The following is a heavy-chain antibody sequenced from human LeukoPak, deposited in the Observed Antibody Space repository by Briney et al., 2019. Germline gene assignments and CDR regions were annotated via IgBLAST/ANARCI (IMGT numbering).Heavy chain of an antibody. Sequence: ASVKVSCKASGYTFTGYYMHWVRQAPGQGLEWMGWINPNSGGTNYAQKFQGRVTITADKSTSTAYMELSSLRSEDTAVYYCARGGGYSYGYYSYYMDVWGKGTTVTVSS. J-gene: IGHJ6*03. V-gene: IGHV1-2*02. CDR3: ARGGGYSYGYYSYYMDV. CDR1: GYTFTGYY. D-gene: IGHD5-18*01. CDR2: INPNSGGT.